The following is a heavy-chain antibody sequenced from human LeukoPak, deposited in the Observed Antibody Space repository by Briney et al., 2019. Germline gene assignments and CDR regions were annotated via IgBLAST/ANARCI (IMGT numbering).Heavy chain of an antibody. CDR2: IIPIFGTA. D-gene: IGHD4-11*01. V-gene: IGHV1-69*05. CDR3: ARGTVMGYYYYYYMDV. J-gene: IGHJ6*03. CDR1: GGTFSSYA. Sequence: SVKVSCKASGGTFSSYAISWVRQAPGQGLEWMGGIIPIFGTANYAQKFQGRVTITTDESTSTAYMELSSLRSEDTAVYYCARGTVMGYYYYYYMDVWGKGTTVTVSS.